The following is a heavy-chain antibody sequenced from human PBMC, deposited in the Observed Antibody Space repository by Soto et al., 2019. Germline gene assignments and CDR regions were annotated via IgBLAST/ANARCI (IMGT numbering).Heavy chain of an antibody. Sequence: AETLSLTCAVSVGSITIANWWTWVRQPPGGGLEWIGEISHSGITNYKASLKSRVTMSVDKTKNDVSLKLTSVTAADTAVYYCARVLSGWFDPWGQGTTVTVSS. J-gene: IGHJ5*02. D-gene: IGHD1-26*01. CDR2: ISHSGIT. CDR3: ARVLSGWFDP. V-gene: IGHV4-4*02. CDR1: VGSITIANW.